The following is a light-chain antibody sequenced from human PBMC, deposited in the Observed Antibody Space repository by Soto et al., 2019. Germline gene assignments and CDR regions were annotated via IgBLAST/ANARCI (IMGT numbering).Light chain of an antibody. J-gene: IGKJ1*01. Sequence: DIQMTQSPSTLSASIGDRVVITCRASESISSWLAWYQQKPGKAPKLLISGASTLQGGVPSRFSGSVSGTEFTLTISSLQPGDLATYFCQQTYSTPWTFAQGTKVDIK. V-gene: IGKV1-5*01. CDR1: ESISSW. CDR3: QQTYSTPWT. CDR2: GAS.